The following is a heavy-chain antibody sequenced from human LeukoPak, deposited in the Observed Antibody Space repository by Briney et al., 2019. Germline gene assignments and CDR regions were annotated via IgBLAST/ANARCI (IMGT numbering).Heavy chain of an antibody. CDR3: ARDSTTLVYYDSSGYPDY. D-gene: IGHD3-22*01. Sequence: TSETLSLTCTVSGYSISSGYYWGWIRQPPGKGLEWIGSIYHSGSTYYNPSLKSRVTISVDTSKNQFSLKLSSVTAADTAVYYCARDSTTLVYYDSSGYPDYWGQGTLVTVSS. J-gene: IGHJ4*02. CDR2: IYHSGST. V-gene: IGHV4-38-2*02. CDR1: GYSISSGYY.